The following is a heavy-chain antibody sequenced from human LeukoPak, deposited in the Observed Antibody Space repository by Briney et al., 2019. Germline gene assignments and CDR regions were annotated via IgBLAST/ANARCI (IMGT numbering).Heavy chain of an antibody. CDR2: IYYSGST. Sequence: SETLSLTYTVSGGSISSYYWSWIRQPPGKGLEWIGYIYYSGSTNYNPSLKSRVTISVDTSKNQFSLKLSSVTAADTAVYYCARVRQDYYDSSGSDAFDIWGQGTMVTVSS. V-gene: IGHV4-59*08. CDR1: GGSISSYY. D-gene: IGHD3-22*01. J-gene: IGHJ3*02. CDR3: ARVRQDYYDSSGSDAFDI.